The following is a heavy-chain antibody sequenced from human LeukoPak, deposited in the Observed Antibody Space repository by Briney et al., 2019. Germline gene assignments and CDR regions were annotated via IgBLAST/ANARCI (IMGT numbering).Heavy chain of an antibody. Sequence: PGGSLRLSCAASGFTFSSYAMSWVCQAPGKGLEWVSAISGSGGSTYYADSVKGRFTISRDNSKNTLYLQMNSLRAEDTAVYYCAKPLAMISAFDIWGQGTMVTVSS. CDR1: GFTFSSYA. V-gene: IGHV3-23*01. D-gene: IGHD3-22*01. CDR3: AKPLAMISAFDI. J-gene: IGHJ3*02. CDR2: ISGSGGST.